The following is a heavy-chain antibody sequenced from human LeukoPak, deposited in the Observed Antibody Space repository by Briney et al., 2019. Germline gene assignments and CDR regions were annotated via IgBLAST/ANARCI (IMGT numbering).Heavy chain of an antibody. Sequence: SETLSLTCTVSGGSISSSSYYWGWIRQPPGKGLEWIGSIYYSGSTYYNPSLKSRVTISVDTSKNQFSLKLSSVTAADTAVYYCARGGAAAVRGAFDIWGQGTMVTVSS. CDR1: GGSISSSSYY. V-gene: IGHV4-39*07. CDR2: IYYSGST. J-gene: IGHJ3*02. CDR3: ARGGAAAVRGAFDI. D-gene: IGHD3-10*01.